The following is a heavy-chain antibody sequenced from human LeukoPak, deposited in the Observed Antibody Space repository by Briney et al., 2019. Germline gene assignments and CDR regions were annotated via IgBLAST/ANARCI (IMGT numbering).Heavy chain of an antibody. CDR1: GGSISSYY. V-gene: IGHV4-59*01. D-gene: IGHD1-14*01. CDR2: IYYSGST. Sequence: SETLSLTCTGSGGSISSYYWSWIRQPPGKGLEWIGYIYYSGSTNYNPSLKSRVTISVDTSKNQFSLKLSSVTAADTAVYYCAREGPGSTGAFDIWGQGTMVTVSS. CDR3: AREGPGSTGAFDI. J-gene: IGHJ3*02.